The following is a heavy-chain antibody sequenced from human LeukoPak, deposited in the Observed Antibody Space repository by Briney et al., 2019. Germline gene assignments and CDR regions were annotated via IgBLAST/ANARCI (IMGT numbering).Heavy chain of an antibody. CDR3: ARDQANYPNPGGAGAFDI. Sequence: ASVKVSCKASGGTFSSYAISWVRQAPGQGLEWMGGIIPIFGTANYAQKFQGRVTITADESTSTAYMELSSLRSEDTAVYYCARDQANYPNPGGAGAFDIWGQGTMVTVSS. V-gene: IGHV1-69*13. CDR2: IIPIFGTA. J-gene: IGHJ3*02. D-gene: IGHD1-7*01. CDR1: GGTFSSYA.